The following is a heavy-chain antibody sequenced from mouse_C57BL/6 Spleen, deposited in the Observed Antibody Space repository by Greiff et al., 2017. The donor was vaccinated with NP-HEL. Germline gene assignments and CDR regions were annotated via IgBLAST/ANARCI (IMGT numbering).Heavy chain of an antibody. CDR1: GYSITSGYY. V-gene: IGHV3-6*01. J-gene: IGHJ1*03. CDR2: ISYDGSN. D-gene: IGHD1-1*01. Sequence: EVQLVESGPGLVKPSQSLSLTCSVTGYSITSGYYWNWIRQFPGNKLEWMGYISYDGSNNYNPSLKNRISITRDTSKNQFFLKLNSVTTEDTATYYCARGSTTVVEYFDVWGTGTTVTVSS. CDR3: ARGSTTVVEYFDV.